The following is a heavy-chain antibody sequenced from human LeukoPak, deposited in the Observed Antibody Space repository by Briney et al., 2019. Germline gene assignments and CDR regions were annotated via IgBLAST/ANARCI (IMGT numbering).Heavy chain of an antibody. CDR2: ISSSSSYI. CDR1: GFTFSSYS. V-gene: IGHV3-21*01. CDR3: ARDPSGARYFDWLSPTYYYGMDV. D-gene: IGHD3-9*01. Sequence: GGSLRLSCAASGFTFSSYSMNWVRQAPGKGLEWVSSISSSSSYIYYADSVKGRFTISRDNAKNSLYLQMNSLRAEDTAVYYCARDPSGARYFDWLSPTYYYGMDVRGQGTTVTVSS. J-gene: IGHJ6*02.